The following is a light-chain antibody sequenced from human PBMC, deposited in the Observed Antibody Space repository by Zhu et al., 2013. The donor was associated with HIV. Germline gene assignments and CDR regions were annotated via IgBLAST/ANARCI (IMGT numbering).Light chain of an antibody. CDR2: EVI. CDR3: NSHSRTSTLVM. J-gene: IGLJ3*02. CDR1: SSDVGAYNF. Sequence: QSALTQPASVSGSPGQSITISCTGTSSDVGAYNFVSWYQQHPGKAPKLIIYEVINRPSGVSNRFSGSKSDNTASLTISGLQAEDEADYYCNSHSRTSTLVMFGGGTSLTVL. V-gene: IGLV2-14*01.